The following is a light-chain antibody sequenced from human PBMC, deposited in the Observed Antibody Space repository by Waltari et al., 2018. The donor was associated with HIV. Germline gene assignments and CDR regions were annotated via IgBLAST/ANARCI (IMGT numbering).Light chain of an antibody. J-gene: IGKJ1*01. CDR2: SAS. CDR3: QQHYSSPWT. CDR1: QAISNH. Sequence: AIRLTQSPSSISASTGDTVSLTCRASQAISNHLAWYQQKLGEAPKLLIFSASTLERGVPSRFSGSGTGTEFTLTINCLQSDDFATYYCQQHYSSPWTFGLGTKVEV. V-gene: IGKV1-8*01.